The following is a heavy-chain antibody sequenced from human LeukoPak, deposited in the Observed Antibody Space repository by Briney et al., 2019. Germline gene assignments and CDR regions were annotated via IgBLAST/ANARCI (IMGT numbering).Heavy chain of an antibody. CDR3: ARDPDSLVVVPAAIVYYYGMDV. J-gene: IGHJ6*02. CDR2: ISSSSSYI. D-gene: IGHD2-2*01. Sequence: GGSLRLSCAASGFTFSSYSMNWVRQAPGKGLEWVSSISSSSSYIYYADSVKGRFTISRDNAKNSLYLQMNSLRAEDTAVYYCARDPDSLVVVPAAIVYYYGMDVWGQGTTVTVSS. CDR1: GFTFSSYS. V-gene: IGHV3-21*01.